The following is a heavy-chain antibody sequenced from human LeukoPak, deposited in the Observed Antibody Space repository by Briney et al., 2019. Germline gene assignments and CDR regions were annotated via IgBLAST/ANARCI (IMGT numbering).Heavy chain of an antibody. CDR2: INPNSGGT. V-gene: IGHV1-2*06. CDR3: ARVPGIAARIDY. J-gene: IGHJ4*02. CDR1: GYTFTVYY. Sequence: GASVKVSCXASGYTFTVYYMHWVRQALGQGLEWMARINPNSGGTNYAQKFQGRVAMTRDTSISTAYMELSRLRSDDTAVYYCARVPGIAARIDYWGQGTLVTVSS. D-gene: IGHD6-6*01.